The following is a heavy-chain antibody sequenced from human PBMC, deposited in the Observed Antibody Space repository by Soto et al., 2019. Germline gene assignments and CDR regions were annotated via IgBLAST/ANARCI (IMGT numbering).Heavy chain of an antibody. Sequence: QITLKESGPTLVKPTQTLTLTCTFSGFSLSTSGVGVGWIRQPPGKALEWLALIYWDDDKRYSPSLKSRLTITKHTSKDQVVLTMTNMEPGDTATYYCAHSAYSSSRYGVVVDSWGQGTLVTVSS. CDR2: IYWDDDK. CDR3: AHSAYSSSRYGVVVDS. D-gene: IGHD6-13*01. J-gene: IGHJ4*02. V-gene: IGHV2-5*02. CDR1: GFSLSTSGVG.